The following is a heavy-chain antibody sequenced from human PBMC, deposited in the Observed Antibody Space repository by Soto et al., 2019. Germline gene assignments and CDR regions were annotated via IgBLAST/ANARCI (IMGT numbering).Heavy chain of an antibody. CDR2: ISAYNGNT. D-gene: IGHD6-6*01. Sequence: ASVKVSCKASGYTFTSYGISWVRQAPGQGLEWMGWISAYNGNTNYAQKLQGRVTMTTDTSTSTAYMELRSLRSDDTAVYYCASGWVHSSSSVSDNIDFDYWGQGTLVTVSS. CDR1: GYTFTSYG. V-gene: IGHV1-18*01. J-gene: IGHJ4*02. CDR3: ASGWVHSSSSVSDNIDFDY.